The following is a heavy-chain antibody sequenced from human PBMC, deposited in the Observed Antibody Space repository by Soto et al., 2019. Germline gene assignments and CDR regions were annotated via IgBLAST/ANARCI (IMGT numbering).Heavy chain of an antibody. CDR3: ARAGYYYDSSGYLYYYYYYGMDV. J-gene: IGHJ6*02. V-gene: IGHV6-1*01. Sequence: KPSETLSLTCAISGDSVSSNSAAWNWIRQSPSRGLEWLGRTYYRSKWYNDYAVSVKSRITINPDTSKNQFSLQLNSVTPEDTAVYYCARAGYYYDSSGYLYYYYYYGMDVWGQGTTVTVSS. CDR1: GDSVSSNSAA. D-gene: IGHD3-22*01. CDR2: TYYRSKWYN.